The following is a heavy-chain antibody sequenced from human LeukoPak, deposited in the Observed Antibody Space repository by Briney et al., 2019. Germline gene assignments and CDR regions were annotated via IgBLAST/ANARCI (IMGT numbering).Heavy chain of an antibody. D-gene: IGHD5-24*01. V-gene: IGHV3-23*01. CDR2: ISPSGDIT. CDR3: AKDDSWLQFGE. J-gene: IGHJ4*02. Sequence: PGGSLRLSCAASGFTFSSYGMTWVRQAPGKVLEWVSGISPSGDITYYTDSVKGRFTISRDNSKNTLYLEVISLTAEDTAVYYCAKDDSWLQFGEWSQGTLVTVSS. CDR1: GFTFSSYG.